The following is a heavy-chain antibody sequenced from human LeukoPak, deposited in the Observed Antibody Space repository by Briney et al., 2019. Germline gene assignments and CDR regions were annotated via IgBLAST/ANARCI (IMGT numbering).Heavy chain of an antibody. CDR2: IIPIFGTA. CDR3: ARDGNYYGSGSYHWFDP. D-gene: IGHD3-10*01. V-gene: IGHV1-69*13. Sequence: SVKVSCKASGGTFSSYAISWVRQAPGQGLEWMGGIIPIFGTANYAQKFQGRVTITADESTGTAYMELSSMRSEDTAVYYCARDGNYYGSGSYHWFDPWGQGTLVTVSS. CDR1: GGTFSSYA. J-gene: IGHJ5*02.